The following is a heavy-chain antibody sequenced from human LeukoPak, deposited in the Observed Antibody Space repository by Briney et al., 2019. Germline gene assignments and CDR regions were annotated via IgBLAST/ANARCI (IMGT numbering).Heavy chain of an antibody. V-gene: IGHV1-2*02. CDR2: INPNSGGT. D-gene: IGHD6-13*01. J-gene: IGHJ5*02. CDR1: GYTFTGYY. CDR3: ARELGCSWYRSGPGFDP. Sequence: GASVKVSCKASGYTFTGYYMHWVRQAPGQGLEWMGWINPNSGGTNYAQKFQGRVTMTRDTSIGTAYMELSRLRSDDTAVHYCARELGCSWYRSGPGFDPWGQGTLVTVSS.